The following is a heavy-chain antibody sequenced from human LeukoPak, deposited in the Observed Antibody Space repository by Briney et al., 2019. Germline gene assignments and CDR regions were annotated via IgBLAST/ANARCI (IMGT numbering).Heavy chain of an antibody. CDR1: GGSISSGGYY. CDR3: ARDLGGFRYCSGGSCYPPYDAFDI. Sequence: PSQPLSLTCTVSGGSISSGGYYWSWIRQHPGKGLEWIGYICDSRNTYYNTSLKSRVTISVDTSKNQFSLKLSSVTAADAAVYYCARDLGGFRYCSGGSCYPPYDAFDIWGQGTMVTVSP. V-gene: IGHV4-31*03. J-gene: IGHJ3*02. D-gene: IGHD2-15*01. CDR2: ICDSRNT.